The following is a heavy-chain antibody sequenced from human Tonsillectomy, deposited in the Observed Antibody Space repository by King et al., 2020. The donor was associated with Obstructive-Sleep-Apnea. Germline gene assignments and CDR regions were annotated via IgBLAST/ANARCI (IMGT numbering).Heavy chain of an antibody. CDR1: GGSVSSGEDY. CDR3: VRGYYNESGGYFVDS. V-gene: IGHV4-30-4*01. Sequence: VQLQESGPGLVKSSQTLSLTCTVSGGSVSSGEDYWSWIRQPPGKGLEWIGFIHYTGRTLYTPSLKSRVSMSVDTSKNQFSLKLKSVTAADTAVFYCVRGYYNESGGYFVDSWGQGTLVTVPS. D-gene: IGHD1-26*01. CDR2: IHYTGRT. J-gene: IGHJ1*01.